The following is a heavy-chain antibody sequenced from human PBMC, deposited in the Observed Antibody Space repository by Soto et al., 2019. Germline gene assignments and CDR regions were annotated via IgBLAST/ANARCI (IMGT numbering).Heavy chain of an antibody. J-gene: IGHJ5*02. CDR1: GGSISSYY. CDR3: ARYSYDSSGSHNWFDP. V-gene: IGHV4-59*08. Sequence: SETLSLTCTVSGGSISSYYWSWIRQPPGKGLEWIGYIYYSGSTNYNPSLKSRVTISVDTSKNQFSLKLSSVTAADTAVYYCARYSYDSSGSHNWFDPWGQGTLVTVSS. CDR2: IYYSGST. D-gene: IGHD3-22*01.